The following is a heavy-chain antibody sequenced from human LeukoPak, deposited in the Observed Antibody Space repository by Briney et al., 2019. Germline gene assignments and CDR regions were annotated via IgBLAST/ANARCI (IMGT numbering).Heavy chain of an antibody. CDR1: GYTFTSYY. J-gene: IGHJ4*02. Sequence: ASVKVSCKASGYTFTSYYMHWVRQAPGQGLEWMGIINPSGGSTSYAQKFQGRVTMTRDTSTSTVYMELSSLRSEDTTVYYCARDQKVRNYDLLAGYYHYYFGYWGQGTLVTVSS. D-gene: IGHD3-9*01. CDR3: ARDQKVRNYDLLAGYYHYYFGY. CDR2: INPSGGST. V-gene: IGHV1-46*01.